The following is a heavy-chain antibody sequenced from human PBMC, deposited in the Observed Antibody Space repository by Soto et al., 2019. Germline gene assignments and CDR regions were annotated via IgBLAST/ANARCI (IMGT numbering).Heavy chain of an antibody. CDR3: ARDATLCIAARQANWFDP. V-gene: IGHV1-18*01. D-gene: IGHD6-6*01. CDR1: GYTFTSYG. J-gene: IGHJ5*02. CDR2: ISAYNGNT. Sequence: QVQLVQSGAEVKKPGASVKVSCKASGYTFTSYGITWVRQAPGQGLERMGGISAYNGNTNYAQKLQGRVTMTTDTSTSAAYMEMRSLRSDDTAVYYFARDATLCIAARQANWFDPWGQGTMVTVFS.